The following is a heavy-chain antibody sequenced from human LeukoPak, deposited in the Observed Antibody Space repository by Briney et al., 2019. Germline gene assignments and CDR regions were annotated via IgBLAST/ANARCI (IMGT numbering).Heavy chain of an antibody. J-gene: IGHJ5*02. CDR1: GDSITSSNYY. Sequence: SETLSLTCTVSGDSITSSNYYWGWIRQPPGKGLEWIARIYYSGNTYYNPSLKSRVTISVDTSKNQFSLKLSSVTAADTAVYYCATRSIVVVVTAAPGFDPWGQGTLVTVSS. D-gene: IGHD2-15*01. CDR2: IYYSGNT. CDR3: ATRSIVVVVTAAPGFDP. V-gene: IGHV4-39*01.